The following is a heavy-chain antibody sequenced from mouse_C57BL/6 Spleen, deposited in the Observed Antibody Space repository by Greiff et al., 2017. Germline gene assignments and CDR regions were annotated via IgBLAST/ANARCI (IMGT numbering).Heavy chain of an antibody. CDR3: ARLLYYYAMDY. CDR1: GYTFTSYW. D-gene: IGHD6-5*01. CDR2: SYPSDSET. V-gene: IGHV1-61*01. J-gene: IGHJ4*01. Sequence: VQLQQPGAELVRPGSSVKLSCKASGYTFTSYWMDWVKQRPGQGLEWIGNSYPSDSETHYNQKFKDKATLTVDKSSSTAYMQLSSLTSEDSAVYYCARLLYYYAMDYWGQGTSVTVSS.